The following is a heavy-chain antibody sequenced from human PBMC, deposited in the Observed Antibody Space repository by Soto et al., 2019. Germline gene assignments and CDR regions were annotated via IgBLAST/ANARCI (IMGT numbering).Heavy chain of an antibody. CDR2: ISAYNGNT. CDR1: GYTFTSYG. D-gene: IGHD2-15*01. V-gene: IGHV1-18*01. Sequence: ASVKVSCKASGYTFTSYGISWVRQAPGQGLERMGWISAYNGNTNYAQKLQGRVTMTTDTSTSTAYMELRSLRSDDTAVYYCARDNCSGGSCYYDYWGQGTLVTVSS. CDR3: ARDNCSGGSCYYDY. J-gene: IGHJ4*02.